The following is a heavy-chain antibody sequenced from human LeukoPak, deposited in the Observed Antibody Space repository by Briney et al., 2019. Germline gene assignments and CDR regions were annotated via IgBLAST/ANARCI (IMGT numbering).Heavy chain of an antibody. D-gene: IGHD3-22*01. J-gene: IGHJ3*02. CDR2: ISSSSSYI. Sequence: GGSLRLSCAASGFTFSSYSMNWVRQAPGKGLEWVSSISSSSSYIYYADSVKGRFTISRDNAKNSLYLQMNSLRAEDTAVYYCAKDTNYYDRGDAFDIWGQGTMVTVSS. CDR1: GFTFSSYS. V-gene: IGHV3-21*04. CDR3: AKDTNYYDRGDAFDI.